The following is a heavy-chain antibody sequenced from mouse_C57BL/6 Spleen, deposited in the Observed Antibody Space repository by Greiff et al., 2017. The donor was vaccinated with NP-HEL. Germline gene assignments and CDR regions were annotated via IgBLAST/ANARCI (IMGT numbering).Heavy chain of an antibody. CDR2: IDPSDSYT. D-gene: IGHD1-1*01. CDR3: ARWDFLITTVVDWYFDV. Sequence: QVQLQQPGAELVMPGASVKLSCKASGYTFTSYWMHWVKQRPGQGLEWIGEIDPSDSYTNYNQKFKGTSTLTVDKSSSTAYIQLSSLTSEDSAVYYCARWDFLITTVVDWYFDVWGTGTTVTVSS. J-gene: IGHJ1*03. CDR1: GYTFTSYW. V-gene: IGHV1-69*01.